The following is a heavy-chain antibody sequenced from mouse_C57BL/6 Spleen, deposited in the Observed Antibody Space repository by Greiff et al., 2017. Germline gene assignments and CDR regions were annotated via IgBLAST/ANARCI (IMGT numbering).Heavy chain of an antibody. V-gene: IGHV1-82*01. J-gene: IGHJ4*01. CDR2: IYPGDGDT. CDR3: ARDYYYYGNRDAMDY. Sequence: VQLQQSGPELVKPGASVTISCKASGYAFSSSWMNWVKQRPGKGLEWIGRIYPGDGDTNYNGKFKGKATLTADKSSSKAYMQLSSLTSEDSAVYYCARDYYYYGNRDAMDYWGQGTSVTVSS. CDR1: GYAFSSSW. D-gene: IGHD1-1*01.